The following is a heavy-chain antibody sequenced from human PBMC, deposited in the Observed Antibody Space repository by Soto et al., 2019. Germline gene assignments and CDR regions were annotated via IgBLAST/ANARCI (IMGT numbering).Heavy chain of an antibody. D-gene: IGHD3-9*01. V-gene: IGHV1-3*01. CDR1: GYTFTSYA. J-gene: IGHJ4*02. CDR3: ASSNLHLRYFDWLSDRFDY. CDR2: INAGNGNT. Sequence: ASVKVSCKASGYTFTSYAMHWVRQAPGQRLEWKGWINAGNGNTKYSQKFQGRVTITRDTSASTAYMELSSLRSEDTAVYYCASSNLHLRYFDWLSDRFDYWGQGTLVTVSS.